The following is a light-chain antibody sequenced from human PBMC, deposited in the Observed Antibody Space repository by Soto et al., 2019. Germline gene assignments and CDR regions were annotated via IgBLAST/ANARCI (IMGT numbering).Light chain of an antibody. V-gene: IGKV1-5*01. CDR2: ATS. CDR1: QTISSW. J-gene: IGKJ4*01. Sequence: DIQMNQSPSTLSGSVGDRVTITCRASQTISSWLAWYQQKPGKAPKLLIYATSTFQSGLPSRFSGSGSGTEFTLTISSLQPEDFATYYCRQVNSYPLTFGGGTKVDVK. CDR3: RQVNSYPLT.